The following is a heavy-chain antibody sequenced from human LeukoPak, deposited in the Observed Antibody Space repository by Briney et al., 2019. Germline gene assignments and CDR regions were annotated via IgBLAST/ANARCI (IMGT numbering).Heavy chain of an antibody. Sequence: PGGSLRLSCAASGFTFSSYAMNWVRQAPGKGLEWVSGISGSGVSPYYAGSVKGRFTMSRDNSKNTLYLQMNSLRAEDTAVYYCAKANSPYYYDSSGYSTFDYWGQGTLVTVSS. CDR1: GFTFSSYA. V-gene: IGHV3-23*01. CDR3: AKANSPYYYDSSGYSTFDY. J-gene: IGHJ4*02. D-gene: IGHD3-22*01. CDR2: ISGSGVSP.